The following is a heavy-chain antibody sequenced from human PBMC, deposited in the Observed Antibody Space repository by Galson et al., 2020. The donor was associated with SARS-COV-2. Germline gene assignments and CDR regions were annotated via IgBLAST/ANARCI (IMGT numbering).Heavy chain of an antibody. CDR1: GFTFSDHA. CDR3: ARDGKSSRGWAIDH. D-gene: IGHD6-19*01. CDR2: IFFDVSEK. J-gene: IGHJ4*02. Sequence: GESLKISCAASGFTFSDHAIHWVRQAPGKGLEWVAQIFFDVSEKYYGDSVRGRFTISRDSSKNTVYLEMNNLRVDDTAVYYCARDGKSSRGWAIDHWGQGTLLTVSS. V-gene: IGHV3-33*01.